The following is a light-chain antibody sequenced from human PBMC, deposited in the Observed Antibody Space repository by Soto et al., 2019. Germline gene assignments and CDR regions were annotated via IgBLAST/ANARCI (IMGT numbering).Light chain of an antibody. Sequence: QSVLTQPRSVSGSPGPSVTISCTGTSRDVGVYDYVSWYLHHPGKAPTLLIYDVYKRPSGVPDRFSGSKSGNAASLTISGLQPEDEADYYCSSYSCSYTYGFGSGTTLTVL. V-gene: IGLV2-11*01. J-gene: IGLJ1*01. CDR2: DVY. CDR3: SSYSCSYTYG. CDR1: SRDVGVYDY.